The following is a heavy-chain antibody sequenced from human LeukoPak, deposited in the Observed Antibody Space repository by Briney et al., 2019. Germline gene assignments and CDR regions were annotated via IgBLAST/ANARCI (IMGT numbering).Heavy chain of an antibody. CDR3: TRGDYYDSSGYYLLFDY. CDR1: GFTFGDYG. CDR2: IRSKAYGGTT. V-gene: IGHV3-49*04. D-gene: IGHD3-22*01. Sequence: PGGSLRLSCIGSGFTFGDYGMSWVRQAPGKGLEWVGFIRSKAYGGTTEYAASVKGRFTISRDDSRSIAYLQMNSQKTEDTAVYYCTRGDYYDSSGYYLLFDYWGQGTLVTVSS. J-gene: IGHJ4*02.